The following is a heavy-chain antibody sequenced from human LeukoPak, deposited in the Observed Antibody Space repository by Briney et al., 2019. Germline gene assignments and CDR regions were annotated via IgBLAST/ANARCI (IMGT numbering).Heavy chain of an antibody. J-gene: IGHJ6*02. Sequence: ASVKVSCKASGGTFSSYAISWVRQAPGQGLEWMGGIIPIFGTTNYAQKLPGRVTITADESTSTAYMELSSLRSEDTAVYYCARDHGSGSYYYYYYGMDVWGQGTTVTVSS. CDR1: GGTFSSYA. D-gene: IGHD3-10*01. CDR3: ARDHGSGSYYYYYYGMDV. CDR2: IIPIFGTT. V-gene: IGHV1-69*01.